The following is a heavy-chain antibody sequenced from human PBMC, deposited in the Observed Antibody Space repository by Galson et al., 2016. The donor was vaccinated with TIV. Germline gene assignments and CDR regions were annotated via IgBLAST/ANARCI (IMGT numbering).Heavy chain of an antibody. CDR1: GDSVSSNSA. J-gene: IGHJ6*02. Sequence: CAISGDSVSSNSAWNWIRQSPSRGLEWLGRTYYRSKWYNDYALSVKSRITINPDTSKNQFTLQLNSMTPEDTAVYYCARDRTLPGYYYNGMDVWGQWTTGTVSS. D-gene: IGHD1/OR15-1a*01. CDR2: TYYRSKWYN. V-gene: IGHV6-1*01. CDR3: ARDRTLPGYYYNGMDV.